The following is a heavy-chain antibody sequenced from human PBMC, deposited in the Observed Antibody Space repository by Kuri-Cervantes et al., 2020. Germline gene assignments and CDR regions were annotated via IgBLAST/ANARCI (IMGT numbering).Heavy chain of an antibody. D-gene: IGHD4-23*01. CDR3: ARGPPTFYGGKISLDS. Sequence: SETLSLTCTVSGGSISSSSYYWGWIRQPPGKGLEWIGEINHSGSTNYNSSLKSRLTISLDTSKNHLSLRMTSVTAADTAVYFCARGPPTFYGGKISLDSWGQGILVTVSS. V-gene: IGHV4-39*07. J-gene: IGHJ4*02. CDR1: GGSISSSSYY. CDR2: INHSGST.